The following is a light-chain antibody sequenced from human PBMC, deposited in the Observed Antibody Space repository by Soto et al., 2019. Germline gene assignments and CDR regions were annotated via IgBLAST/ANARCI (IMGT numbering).Light chain of an antibody. V-gene: IGKV3-11*01. CDR2: DST. CDR1: QSIHTS. CDR3: HQRNVWPPIT. J-gene: IGKJ5*01. Sequence: ETVWTPWPATQSMSPVERATLSCRASQSIHTSLAWYQQKSGKPPRLVIYDSTLRANGVPDRFGGSRSGTEFTLTINSLEPEDFAAYYCHQRNVWPPITFGHGTLLEVK.